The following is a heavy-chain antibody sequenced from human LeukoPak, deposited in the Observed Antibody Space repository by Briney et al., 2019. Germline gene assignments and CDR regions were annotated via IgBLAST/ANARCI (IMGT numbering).Heavy chain of an antibody. J-gene: IGHJ4*02. D-gene: IGHD1-1*01. CDR1: GFTFSTYW. Sequence: GGSLRLSCVASGFTFSTYWMSWVRQAPGRGLEWVANLKEDGAEKYYVDSVKGRFTISRDNSNNTLYLRMNSLRAEDTGVYYCAKDRETTSSGTFDSWGQGTLVTVSS. V-gene: IGHV3-7*01. CDR3: AKDRETTSSGTFDS. CDR2: LKEDGAEK.